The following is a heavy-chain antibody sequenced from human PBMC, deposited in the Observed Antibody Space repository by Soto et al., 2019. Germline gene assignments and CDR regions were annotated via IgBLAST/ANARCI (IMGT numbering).Heavy chain of an antibody. CDR2: IYYSGST. V-gene: IGHV4-30-4*01. CDR3: ARDNKGYCTNGVCYRVFDY. CDR1: GGSISSGDYY. J-gene: IGHJ4*02. Sequence: QVQLQESGPGLVKPSQTLSLTCTVSGGSISSGDYYWSWIRQPPGKGLEWIGYIYYSGSTYYNPSLKSRVTISVDTSKNQFSLKLSSVTAADTAVYYCARDNKGYCTNGVCYRVFDYWGQGTLVTVSS. D-gene: IGHD2-8*01.